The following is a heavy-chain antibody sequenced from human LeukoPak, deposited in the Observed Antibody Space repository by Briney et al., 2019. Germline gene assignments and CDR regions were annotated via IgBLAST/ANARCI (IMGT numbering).Heavy chain of an antibody. D-gene: IGHD5-12*01. J-gene: IGHJ4*02. CDR3: ARVRGLIVAIDY. CDR1: GGSISSDGYS. Sequence: SETLSLTCAVSGGSISSDGYSWSWIRQPPGKGLEWIGYIYHSGTTYYNPSLKSRVTISVDRSKNQFSLKLSSVTAAGTAVYYCARVRGLIVAIDYWGQGTLVTVSS. V-gene: IGHV4-30-2*01. CDR2: IYHSGTT.